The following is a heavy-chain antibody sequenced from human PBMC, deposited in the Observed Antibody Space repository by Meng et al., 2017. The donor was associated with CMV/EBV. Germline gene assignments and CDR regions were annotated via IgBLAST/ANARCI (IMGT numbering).Heavy chain of an antibody. V-gene: IGHV4-34*01. CDR2: INHSGST. CDR3: ARVGMDYDFWSGDNRNYYGMDV. D-gene: IGHD3-3*01. Sequence: SETLSLTCAVYGGSFSGYYWSWIRQPPGKGLEWIGEINHSGSTNYNPSLKSRVTISVDTSKNQFSLKLSSATAADTAVYYSARVGMDYDFWSGDNRNYYGMDVWGQGTTVTVSS. CDR1: GGSFSGYY. J-gene: IGHJ6*02.